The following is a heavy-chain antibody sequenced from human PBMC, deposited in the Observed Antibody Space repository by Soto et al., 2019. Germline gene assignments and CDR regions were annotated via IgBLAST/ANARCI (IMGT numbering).Heavy chain of an antibody. Sequence: GASVKVSCKASGYTFTSYSMHWVRQAPGQRLEWMGWINAGNGNTKYSQKFQGRVTITRDTSASTAYMELSSLRSEDTAVYYCASATMTSYYVPHYWGQGTLVTVSS. V-gene: IGHV1-3*01. J-gene: IGHJ4*02. CDR3: ASATMTSYYVPHY. D-gene: IGHD3-10*02. CDR1: GYTFTSYS. CDR2: INAGNGNT.